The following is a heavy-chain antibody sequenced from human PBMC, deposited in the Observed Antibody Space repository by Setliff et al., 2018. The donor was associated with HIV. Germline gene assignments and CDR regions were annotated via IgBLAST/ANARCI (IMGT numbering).Heavy chain of an antibody. J-gene: IGHJ4*02. CDR1: GGSMNNYY. CDR2: IYENDYT. V-gene: IGHV4-59*01. Sequence: SETLSLTCIVSGGSMNNYYWNWVRQTPGKGLEWIGYIYENDYTHYTVSLRSRVTISMDTSKNQFSLTLRSVTAADRAIYYCARAQMHRGVVAWSLYYFDYWGQGALVTVS. CDR3: ARAQMHRGVVAWSLYYFDY. D-gene: IGHD3-10*01.